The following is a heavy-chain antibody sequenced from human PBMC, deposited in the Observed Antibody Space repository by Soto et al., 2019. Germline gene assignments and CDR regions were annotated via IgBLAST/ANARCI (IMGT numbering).Heavy chain of an antibody. CDR2: IWYDGSNK. V-gene: IGHV3-33*01. CDR1: GFTFSSYG. J-gene: IGHJ4*02. D-gene: IGHD6-19*01. CDR3: ARDRGVAVAAEYYCDY. Sequence: GGSLRLSCAASGFTFSSYGMHWVRQAPGKGLEWVAVIWYDGSNKYYADSVKGRFTISRDNSKNTLYLQMNSLRAEDTAVYYCARDRGVAVAAEYYCDYWGQGTLVTVSS.